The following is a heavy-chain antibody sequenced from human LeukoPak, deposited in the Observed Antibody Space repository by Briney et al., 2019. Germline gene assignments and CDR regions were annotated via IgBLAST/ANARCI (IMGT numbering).Heavy chain of an antibody. J-gene: IGHJ4*02. V-gene: IGHV3-23*01. Sequence: GGSLRLSCAASGFTFITYALTWVRQAPGKGLERVSAISGSGGSTYYADSVKGRFTISRDNSKNTLYLQMNSLRAEDTAAYYCSIQANGYYYPYDYWGQGTLVTVSS. CDR3: SIQANGYYYPYDY. D-gene: IGHD2/OR15-2a*01. CDR1: GFTFITYA. CDR2: ISGSGGST.